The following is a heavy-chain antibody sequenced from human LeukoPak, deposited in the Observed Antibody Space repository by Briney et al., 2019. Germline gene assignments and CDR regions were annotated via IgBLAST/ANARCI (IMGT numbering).Heavy chain of an antibody. CDR1: GGTFSSYA. Sequence: SVKVSCKASGGTFSSYAISWVRQAPGQGLEWMGGIIPIFGTANYAQKFQGRVTITADKSTSTAYMELSSLRSEDTAVYYCARTITIFGSPYYYYMDVWGKGTTVTVSS. CDR3: ARTITIFGSPYYYYMDV. CDR2: IIPIFGTA. J-gene: IGHJ6*03. D-gene: IGHD3-3*01. V-gene: IGHV1-69*06.